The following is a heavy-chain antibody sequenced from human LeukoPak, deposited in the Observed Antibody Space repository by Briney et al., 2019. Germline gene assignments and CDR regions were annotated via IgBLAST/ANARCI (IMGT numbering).Heavy chain of an antibody. D-gene: IGHD3-9*01. Sequence: SETLSLTCTVSGGSISSGGYYWSWIRQHPGKGLEWIGYIYYSGSTHYNPSLKSRVTISIDRSKNQFSLKLSSVTAADTAVYYCARGDYDILTGYYSAFDIWGQGTMVTVSS. J-gene: IGHJ3*02. CDR3: ARGDYDILTGYYSAFDI. V-gene: IGHV4-31*03. CDR1: GGSISSGGYY. CDR2: IYYSGST.